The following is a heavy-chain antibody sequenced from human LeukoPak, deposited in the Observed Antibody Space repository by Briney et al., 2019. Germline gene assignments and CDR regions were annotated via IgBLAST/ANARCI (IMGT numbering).Heavy chain of an antibody. CDR2: VSGSGGGT. Sequence: GGSLRLSCAASGFPFSSYAMSWVRQAPGKGLEWVSVVSGSGGGTYYADSVKGRFAISGDNSKNTVYLQMNSLRAEDTALYYCAKGGVYGDYYFDYWGQGTLVTVPS. CDR1: GFPFSSYA. V-gene: IGHV3-23*01. CDR3: AKGGVYGDYYFDY. J-gene: IGHJ4*02. D-gene: IGHD4-17*01.